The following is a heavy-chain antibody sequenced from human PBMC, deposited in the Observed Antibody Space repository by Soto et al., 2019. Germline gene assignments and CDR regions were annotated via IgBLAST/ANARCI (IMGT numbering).Heavy chain of an antibody. CDR1: GGSFSDYY. J-gene: IGHJ4*02. Sequence: SEPLSLTCAVYGGSFSDYYWSWIGQPPGKGLEWIGEINHSESSNYNPSLKSRVTISVDTSKNKFSLKLRSVTAADTALYYCATDLSPRGYSIAYYDFRDFWGQGTLVTVAS. D-gene: IGHD3-22*01. V-gene: IGHV4-34*01. CDR3: ATDLSPRGYSIAYYDFRDF. CDR2: INHSESS.